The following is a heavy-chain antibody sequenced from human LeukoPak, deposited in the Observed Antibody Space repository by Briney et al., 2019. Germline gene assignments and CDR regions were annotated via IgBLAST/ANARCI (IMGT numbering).Heavy chain of an antibody. J-gene: IGHJ4*02. V-gene: IGHV3-7*03. CDR2: IKQDGSEK. CDR3: AKDPESYYDILTGIDY. D-gene: IGHD3-9*01. Sequence: GGSLRLSCAASGFTFSSYWMSWVRQAPGKGLEWVANIKQDGSEKYYVDSVKGRFTISRDNAKNSLYLQMNSLRAEDTAVYYCAKDPESYYDILTGIDYWGQGTLVTVSS. CDR1: GFTFSSYW.